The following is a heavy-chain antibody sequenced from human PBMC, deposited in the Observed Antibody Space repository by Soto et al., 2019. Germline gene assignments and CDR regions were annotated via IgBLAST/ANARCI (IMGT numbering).Heavy chain of an antibody. J-gene: IGHJ4*02. V-gene: IGHV1-69*01. CDR3: AINEGTDGYKFAY. CDR1: GGTFSTYD. Sequence: QVQLVQSGAEVKKPGSSVKVSCKASGGTFSTYDICWVRQAPGQGLEWMGGIIPLFGTANYAQKFQGRATIIADESTRPAYMELMRLRSEDTAVYYCAINEGTDGYKFAYWGQGTLVTVSS. D-gene: IGHD5-12*01. CDR2: IIPLFGTA.